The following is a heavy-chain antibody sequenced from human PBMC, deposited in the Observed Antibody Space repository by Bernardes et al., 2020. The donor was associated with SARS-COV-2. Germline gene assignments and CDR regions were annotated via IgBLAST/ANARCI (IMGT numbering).Heavy chain of an antibody. J-gene: IGHJ6*02. CDR2: INPNSGGT. D-gene: IGHD3-22*01. V-gene: IGHV1-2*02. CDR3: ARDRKGITMIVVVIPGDGMDV. Sequence: ASVKVSCKASGYTFTGYYIHWVRQAPGQGLEWMGLINPNSGGTNYAQKFQGRVTMTRDTSISTAYMELSRLRSDDTAVDYCARDRKGITMIVVVIPGDGMDVWGQGTTVTVS. CDR1: GYTFTGYY.